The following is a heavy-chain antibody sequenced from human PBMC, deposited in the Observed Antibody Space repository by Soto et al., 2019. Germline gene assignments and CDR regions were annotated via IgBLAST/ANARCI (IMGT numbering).Heavy chain of an antibody. Sequence: QVQLVQSGAEVKKPGSSLKVSCKASGGTFSSYAISWVRQAPGQGLEWMGGIIPIFGTANYAQKFQGRVTITADKSTSIAYMELSSLRSEDTAVYYCASSIPSPLYCGGDCLQGLDAFDIWGQGTMVTVSS. D-gene: IGHD2-21*02. CDR3: ASSIPSPLYCGGDCLQGLDAFDI. J-gene: IGHJ3*02. V-gene: IGHV1-69*06. CDR2: IIPIFGTA. CDR1: GGTFSSYA.